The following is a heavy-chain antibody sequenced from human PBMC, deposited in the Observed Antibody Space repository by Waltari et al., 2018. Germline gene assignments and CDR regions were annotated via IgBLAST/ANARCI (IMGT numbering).Heavy chain of an antibody. Sequence: EIQLVQSGGGLVQPGGSLRLSCAASGFSFDDYSLNWVRQAPGKGLEWVSYITGSSRTIYYADSVRGRFTVSRDNAKNSLYLQMNSLRAEDTAVYFCARPVRISGNYGLDVWGHGTLVTVSS. J-gene: IGHJ6*02. CDR2: ITGSSRTI. CDR3: ARPVRISGNYGLDV. CDR1: GFSFDDYS. D-gene: IGHD3-3*01. V-gene: IGHV3-48*01.